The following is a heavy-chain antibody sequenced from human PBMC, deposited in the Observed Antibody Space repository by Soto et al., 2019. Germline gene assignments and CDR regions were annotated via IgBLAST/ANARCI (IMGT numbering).Heavy chain of an antibody. J-gene: IGHJ5*02. CDR2: IIPIFGTA. CDR1: GGAFSIYA. V-gene: IGHV1-69*13. Sequence: SVKVSCKASGGAFSIYAISWVRQAPGQGLEWMGGIIPIFGTANYAQKFQGRVTITADESTSTAYMELRSLRSDDTAVYYCARVGYGVSYGFDPWGQGTLVTVSS. D-gene: IGHD5-18*01. CDR3: ARVGYGVSYGFDP.